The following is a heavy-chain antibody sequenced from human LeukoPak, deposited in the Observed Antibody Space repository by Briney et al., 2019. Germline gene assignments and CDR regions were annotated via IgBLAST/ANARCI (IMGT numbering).Heavy chain of an antibody. Sequence: SVKVSCKASGGTLSSYAISWVRQAPGQGLEWMGGIIPIFGTANYAQKFQGRVTITTDESTNTAYMELSSLRSEETAVYHCARSPYCSSTSCLHHYYYYYRDVWGKGTTVTVSS. J-gene: IGHJ6*03. CDR3: ARSPYCSSTSCLHHYYYYYRDV. CDR1: GGTLSSYA. V-gene: IGHV1-69*05. D-gene: IGHD2-2*01. CDR2: IIPIFGTA.